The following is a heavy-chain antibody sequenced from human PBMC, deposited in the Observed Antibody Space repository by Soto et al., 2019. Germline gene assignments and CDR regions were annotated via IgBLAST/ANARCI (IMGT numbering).Heavy chain of an antibody. CDR1: GYTFTSYG. CDR2: ISSYNGNT. V-gene: IGHV1-18*04. Sequence: ASVKVSCKASGYTFTSYGISWVRQAPGQGLEWMGWISSYNGNTNYAQKVQGRVTLTTDTSTSTTSMGLRSLRSDDTAVYYCARGPRYCSTTTCFSGVTWFDPWGQGTLVTVSS. D-gene: IGHD2-2*01. CDR3: ARGPRYCSTTTCFSGVTWFDP. J-gene: IGHJ5*02.